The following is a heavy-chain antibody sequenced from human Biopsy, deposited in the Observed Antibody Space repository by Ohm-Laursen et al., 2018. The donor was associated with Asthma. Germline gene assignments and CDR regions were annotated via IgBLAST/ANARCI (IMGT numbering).Heavy chain of an antibody. Sequence: SLRLSCAAPGFTFNSYGMHWVRQAPGKGLEWVAVISYDGRNKYYGDSVKGRFTISRDNSKNTVYLQMISLRAEDTAVYYCAREGVAGTHIEDWGQGTLVTVSS. CDR1: GFTFNSYG. CDR3: AREGVAGTHIED. J-gene: IGHJ4*02. D-gene: IGHD6-19*01. V-gene: IGHV3-30*03. CDR2: ISYDGRNK.